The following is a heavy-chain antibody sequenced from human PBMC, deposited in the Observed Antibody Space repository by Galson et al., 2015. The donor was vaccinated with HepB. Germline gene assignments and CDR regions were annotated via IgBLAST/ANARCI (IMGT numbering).Heavy chain of an antibody. CDR2: ISSSGSTI. CDR1: GFTFSDYY. J-gene: IGHJ4*02. CDR3: ARAFMGESSDFDY. V-gene: IGHV3-11*01. D-gene: IGHD3-16*01. Sequence: SLRLSCAASGFTFSDYYMSWIRQAPGKGLEWVSYISSSGSTIYYADSVKGRFTISRDNAKNSLYLQMNSLRAEDTAVYYCARAFMGESSDFDYWGQGTLVTVSS.